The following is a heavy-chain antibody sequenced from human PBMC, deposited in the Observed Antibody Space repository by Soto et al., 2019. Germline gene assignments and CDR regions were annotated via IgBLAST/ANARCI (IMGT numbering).Heavy chain of an antibody. D-gene: IGHD6-19*01. Sequence: GASVKVSCKASGYTFTGYYMHWVRQAPGQGLEWMGWINPNSGGTNYAQKFQGWVTMTRDTSISTAYMELSRLRSDDTAVYYCARDGLAVAGTGNWFDPWGQGTLVTVSS. J-gene: IGHJ5*02. CDR2: INPNSGGT. CDR1: GYTFTGYY. V-gene: IGHV1-2*04. CDR3: ARDGLAVAGTGNWFDP.